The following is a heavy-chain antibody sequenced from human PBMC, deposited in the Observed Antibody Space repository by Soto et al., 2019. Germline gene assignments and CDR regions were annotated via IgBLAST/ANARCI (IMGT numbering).Heavy chain of an antibody. J-gene: IGHJ4*02. CDR1: GYTLTELS. CDR2: FDPEDGET. D-gene: IGHD3-22*01. CDR3: ATQTGLECDSSGYYYRLSLDY. Sequence: ASVKVSCKVSGYTLTELSMHWVRQAPGKGLEWMGGFDPEDGETIYAQKFQGRVTMTEDTSTDTAYMELSSLRSEDTAVYYCATQTGLECDSSGYYYRLSLDYWGQATLVTVAS. V-gene: IGHV1-24*01.